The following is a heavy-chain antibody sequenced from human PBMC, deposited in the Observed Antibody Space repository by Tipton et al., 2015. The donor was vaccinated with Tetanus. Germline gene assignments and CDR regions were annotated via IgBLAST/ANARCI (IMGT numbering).Heavy chain of an antibody. CDR3: ARVLRYSATGGWDDAFDI. Sequence: GLVKPSETLSLSCTVSDGSTQGFYWTWIRQSAGKGLEWIGRIYGGGSTIYNPSLKSRVAMSMDRSRNQFSLTLTSVTVADTAVYFCARVLRYSATGGWDDAFDIWGQGTLVTVSS. CDR1: DGSTQGFY. CDR2: IYGGGST. J-gene: IGHJ3*02. D-gene: IGHD2-8*02. V-gene: IGHV4-4*07.